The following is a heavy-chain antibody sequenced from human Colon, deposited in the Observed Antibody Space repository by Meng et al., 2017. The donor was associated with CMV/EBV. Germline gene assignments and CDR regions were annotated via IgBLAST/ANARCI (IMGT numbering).Heavy chain of an antibody. J-gene: IGHJ6*02. Sequence: GESLKISCTVSRFSFSDFWMNWVRQAPGKGLEWVANIKADGSETYYADSVKGRFIISRDNAKNSVYLQMNSLSAEDTAVYYCARDQYTAMVKDGMDVWGQGTTVTVSS. CDR1: RFSFSDFW. CDR3: ARDQYTAMVKDGMDV. V-gene: IGHV3-7*01. D-gene: IGHD5-18*01. CDR2: IKADGSET.